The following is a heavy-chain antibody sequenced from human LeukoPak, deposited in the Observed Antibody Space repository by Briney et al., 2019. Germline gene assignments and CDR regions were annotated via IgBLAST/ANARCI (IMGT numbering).Heavy chain of an antibody. D-gene: IGHD5-24*01. CDR1: GLNFRSYW. Sequence: GGSLRLSCAVSGLNFRSYWMSWVRQAPGKGLEWVANINRDGSEKYFVDSVKGRFTISRDNAKNSLHLQMNTLRAEDTAVYYCARERDGRFFDYWGQGTLVTVSS. V-gene: IGHV3-7*01. J-gene: IGHJ4*02. CDR3: ARERDGRFFDY. CDR2: INRDGSEK.